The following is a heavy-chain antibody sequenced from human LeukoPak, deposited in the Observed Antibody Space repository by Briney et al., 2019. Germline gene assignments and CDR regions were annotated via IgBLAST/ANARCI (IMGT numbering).Heavy chain of an antibody. D-gene: IGHD6-6*01. CDR1: GFTFSSYD. CDR3: ARASSSSRPYYFDY. J-gene: IGHJ4*02. CDR2: ISEIISGT. V-gene: IGHV3-23*01. Sequence: PGGSLRLSCTAPGFTFSSYDMSWVRQAPGKALEWVSSISEIISGTYYADSVKGRFTISRDTSKNTLYLQMNSLRAEDTAIYYCARASSSSRPYYFDYWGQGTLVTVSS.